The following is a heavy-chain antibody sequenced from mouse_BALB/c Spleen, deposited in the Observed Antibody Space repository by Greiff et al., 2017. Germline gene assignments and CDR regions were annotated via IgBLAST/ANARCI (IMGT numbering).Heavy chain of an antibody. CDR3: ARTRDYYGSSSLYAMDY. CDR1: GYSFTGYT. V-gene: IGHV1-18*01. CDR2: INPYNGGT. J-gene: IGHJ4*01. D-gene: IGHD1-1*01. Sequence: VQLQQSGPELVKPGASMKISCKASGYSFTGYTMNWVKQSHGKNLEWIGLINPYNGGTSYNQKFKGKATLTVDKSSSTAYMELLSLTSEDSAVYYCARTRDYYGSSSLYAMDYWGQGTSVTVSS.